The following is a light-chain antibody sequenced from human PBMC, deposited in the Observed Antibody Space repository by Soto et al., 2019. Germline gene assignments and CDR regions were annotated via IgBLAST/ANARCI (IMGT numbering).Light chain of an antibody. CDR2: GAS. Sequence: EIVLTQSPGTLSLSPGERATLSCRASQSVSSSFLAWYQQKPGQAPRLLIYGASTRATGIPDRFSGSGSGTDFPLPNSRLGAEDFAGYYCQQYDSSPWTFGQGNQVEIK. V-gene: IGKV3-20*01. CDR1: QSVSSSF. CDR3: QQYDSSPWT. J-gene: IGKJ1*01.